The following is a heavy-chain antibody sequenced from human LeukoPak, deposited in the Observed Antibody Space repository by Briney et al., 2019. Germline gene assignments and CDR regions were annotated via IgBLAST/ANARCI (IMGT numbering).Heavy chain of an antibody. V-gene: IGHV3-74*01. J-gene: IGHJ6*03. CDR1: GFTFSRYW. CDR2: INSDGSST. CDR3: ARGEVYYYDSSGYYYYYYYMDV. Sequence: GGSLRLSCAASGFTFSRYWMHWVRQAPGKGLVWVSRINSDGSSTSYADSVKGRFTISRDNAKNTLYLQMNSLRAEDTAVYYCARGEVYYYDSSGYYYYYYYMDVWGKGTTVTVSS. D-gene: IGHD3-22*01.